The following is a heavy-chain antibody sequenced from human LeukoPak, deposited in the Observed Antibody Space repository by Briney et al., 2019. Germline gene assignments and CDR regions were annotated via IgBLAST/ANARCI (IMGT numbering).Heavy chain of an antibody. D-gene: IGHD6-13*01. V-gene: IGHV5-51*07. CDR1: GYSFTSYW. J-gene: IGHJ3*01. CDR3: ARRGSSSWNRRNDAFDL. Sequence: GESLKISCKGSGYSFTSYWIGWGHQMPGKGLELMGIIYPGDSDTRYSPSFQGLITIFANKSFITSYLQGSSLKHSDTAMDYCARRGSSSWNRRNDAFDLWRQDTMVTVSS. CDR2: IYPGDSDT.